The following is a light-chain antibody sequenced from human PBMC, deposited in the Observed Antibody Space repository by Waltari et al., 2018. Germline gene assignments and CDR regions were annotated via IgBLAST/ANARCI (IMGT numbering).Light chain of an antibody. J-gene: IGKJ1*01. CDR1: QSICTN. CDR2: YAS. Sequence: EIVLTQSPDFQSVTPKEKVTITCRASQSICTNLHWDQQKPGQSPKLLIKYASQAISGVPSRFSGSGSGTDFTLTINSLEAEDAAAYYCHQSSISWTFGQGTKVEIK. V-gene: IGKV6D-21*02. CDR3: HQSSISWT.